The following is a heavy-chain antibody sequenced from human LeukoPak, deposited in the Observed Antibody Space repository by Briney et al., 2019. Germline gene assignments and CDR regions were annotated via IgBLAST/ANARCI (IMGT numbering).Heavy chain of an antibody. CDR1: GYPFSDHY. CDR3: VREDTPATADY. Sequence: GGSLRLSCAVSGYPFSDHYIDWVRQTPGKGLEWVSAISGGGDITYYADSVTGRFTISRDNSKDTLFLQMHSLRPGDTAVYYCVREDTPATADYWGQGTLVTISS. V-gene: IGHV3-23*01. D-gene: IGHD2-15*01. J-gene: IGHJ4*02. CDR2: ISGGGDIT.